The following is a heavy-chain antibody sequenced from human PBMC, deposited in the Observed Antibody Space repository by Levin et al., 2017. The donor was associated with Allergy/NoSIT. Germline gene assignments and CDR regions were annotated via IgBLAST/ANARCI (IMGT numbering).Heavy chain of an antibody. D-gene: IGHD3-22*01. CDR1: GYTFTGYY. Sequence: VASVKVSCKASGYTFTGYYMHWVRQAPGQGLEWMGWINPNSGGTNYAQKFQGRVTMTRDTSISTAYMELSRLRSDDTAVYLCAREPPYDSSGSPVVHSVYFDHWGQGTLVTVSS. CDR3: AREPPYDSSGSPVVHSVYFDH. J-gene: IGHJ4*02. CDR2: INPNSGGT. V-gene: IGHV1-2*02.